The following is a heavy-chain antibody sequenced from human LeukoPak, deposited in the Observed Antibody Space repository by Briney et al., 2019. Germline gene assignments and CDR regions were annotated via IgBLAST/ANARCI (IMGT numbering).Heavy chain of an antibody. D-gene: IGHD1-26*01. V-gene: IGHV3-64D*09. Sequence: GGTLRLSCSASGFIFSSSAMHWVRKAAGKGLEYVSPINSVESMTFYVASVTGRFTISRDNSKNTLYLQMGTLRPEDTAVYYCMRAQNQKREQPYFQNWGQGTLVTVSS. J-gene: IGHJ1*01. CDR2: INSVESMT. CDR3: MRAQNQKREQPYFQN. CDR1: GFIFSSSA.